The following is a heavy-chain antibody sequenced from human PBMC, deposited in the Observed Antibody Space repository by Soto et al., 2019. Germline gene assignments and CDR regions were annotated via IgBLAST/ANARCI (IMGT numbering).Heavy chain of an antibody. Sequence: QVQLVQSGAEVKKTGASVKVSCKASGYTFTSYYMHWVRQAPGQGLEWMGIINPSGGSTSYAQKFQGRVTMTRDTSTSTVYMELSSLRSEDTAGYYCARVGDDFWSGLGGEKDYFDYWGQGTLVTVSS. CDR3: ARVGDDFWSGLGGEKDYFDY. V-gene: IGHV1-46*01. CDR1: GYTFTSYY. J-gene: IGHJ4*02. CDR2: INPSGGST. D-gene: IGHD3-3*01.